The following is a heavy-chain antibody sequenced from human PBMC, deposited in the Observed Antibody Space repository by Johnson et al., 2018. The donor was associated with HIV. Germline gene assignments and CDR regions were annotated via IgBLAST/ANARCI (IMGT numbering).Heavy chain of an antibody. CDR3: ASALKRVAAADDAFDI. D-gene: IGHD6-13*01. V-gene: IGHV3-11*04. CDR2: ISSSGSTM. J-gene: IGHJ3*02. Sequence: QVQLVESGGGLVKPGGSLRLSCAASGFTFSDYYMSWIRQAPGKGLAWVSYISSSGSTMYYADSVKGRFTISRDNAKNTLHLQMNSRRAEATAVYYCASALKRVAAADDAFDIWGQGTMVTVSS. CDR1: GFTFSDYY.